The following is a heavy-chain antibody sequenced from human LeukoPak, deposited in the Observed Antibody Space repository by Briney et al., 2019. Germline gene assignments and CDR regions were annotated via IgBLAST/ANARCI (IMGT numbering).Heavy chain of an antibody. V-gene: IGHV4-59*02. CDR2: IYYSGST. J-gene: IGHJ4*02. D-gene: IGHD6-19*01. CDR3: ARDAYSSGFFFDY. CDR1: GGSVSSYY. Sequence: SESLSLTCTVSGGSVSSYYWSWIRQPPGKGLEWIGYIYYSGSTNYNPSLKSRFTISVDTSKNQFSLKLSSVTAADSTVYYCARDAYSSGFFFDYWGQGTLVTVSS.